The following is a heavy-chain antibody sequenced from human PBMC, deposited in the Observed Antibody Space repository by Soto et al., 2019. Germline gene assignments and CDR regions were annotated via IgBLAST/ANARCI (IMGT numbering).Heavy chain of an antibody. CDR2: IYPGDSDT. V-gene: IGHV5-51*01. Sequence: GESLKISCKASEETFTNYWIAWVRQMPGKGLEWMGIIYPGDSDTRYSPSFQGQVTISADKSISTAYLQWNSLKASDTAIYYCARLWFGAFAWFDPWGQENLVTISS. J-gene: IGHJ5*02. CDR3: ARLWFGAFAWFDP. D-gene: IGHD3-10*01. CDR1: EETFTNYW.